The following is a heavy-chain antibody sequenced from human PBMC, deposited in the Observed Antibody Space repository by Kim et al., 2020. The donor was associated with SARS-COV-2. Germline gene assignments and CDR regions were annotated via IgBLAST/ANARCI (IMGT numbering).Heavy chain of an antibody. V-gene: IGHV4-39*01. J-gene: IGHJ4*02. D-gene: IGHD3-22*01. CDR3: ARHSPLSGYFDH. CDR2: MYYFGDT. CDR1: GDSVSSGSHY. Sequence: SETLSLTCSVSGDSVSSGSHYWGWIRQPPGKGLEWIGSMYYFGDTHYNPSLKSRVTISVDTSKNQVSLRLNSVTAADTALHYCARHSPLSGYFDHWGQGTPVTVSS.